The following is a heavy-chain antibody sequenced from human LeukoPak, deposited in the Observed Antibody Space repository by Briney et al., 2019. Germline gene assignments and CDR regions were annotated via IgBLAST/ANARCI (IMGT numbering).Heavy chain of an antibody. CDR2: IRYDGSNK. CDR1: GFTFSSYG. D-gene: IGHD2-2*01. CDR3: ARFGALLGYCSSTSCPKAKSGGHYFDY. J-gene: IGHJ4*02. V-gene: IGHV3-30*02. Sequence: PGGSLRLTCAASGFTFSSYGMHWVRQAPGKGLEWVAFIRYDGSNKYYADSVKGRFTISRDNSKNTLYLQMNSLRAEDTAVYYCARFGALLGYCSSTSCPKAKSGGHYFDYWGQGTLVTVSS.